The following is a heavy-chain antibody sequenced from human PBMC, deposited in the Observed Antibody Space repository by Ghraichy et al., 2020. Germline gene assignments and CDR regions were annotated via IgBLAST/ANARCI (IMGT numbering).Heavy chain of an antibody. CDR2: ISSSSSYI. V-gene: IGHV3-21*01. CDR1: GFTFSSYS. Sequence: GGSLRLSCAASGFTFSSYSMNWVRQAPGKGLEWVSSISSSSSYIYYADSVKGRFTISRDNAKNSLYLQMNSLRAEDTAVYYCASSMGAAAGTSGYWGQGTLVTVSS. J-gene: IGHJ4*02. CDR3: ASSMGAAAGTSGY. D-gene: IGHD6-13*01.